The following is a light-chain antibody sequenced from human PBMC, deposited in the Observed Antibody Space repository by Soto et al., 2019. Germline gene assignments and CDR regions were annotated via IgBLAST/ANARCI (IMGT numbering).Light chain of an antibody. J-gene: IGKJ3*01. CDR3: QQFDDLPFT. CDR1: HDINNY. CDR2: DAS. V-gene: IGKV1-33*01. Sequence: DIQMTQSPSSLSASVGDRVTITCQASHDINNYLNWYQQKPGKAPKLLIYDASNLKTGVPSRFSGSGSGTDFTFTISNLQHEDIATYYCQQFDDLPFTFGPGTKVDIK.